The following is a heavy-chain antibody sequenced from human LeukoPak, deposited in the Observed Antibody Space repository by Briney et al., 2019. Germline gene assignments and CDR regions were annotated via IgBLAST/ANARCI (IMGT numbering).Heavy chain of an antibody. CDR1: GFTFSSYA. CDR2: ISYDGSNK. J-gene: IGHJ4*02. V-gene: IGHV3-30-3*01. D-gene: IGHD2-15*01. Sequence: PGGSLRLSCAASGFTFSSYAMHWVRQAPGKGLEWVAVISYDGSNKYYADSVKGRFTISRDNSKNTLYLQMNSLRAEDTAVYYCAREQAGGSPSGLDYWGQGTLVTVSS. CDR3: AREQAGGSPSGLDY.